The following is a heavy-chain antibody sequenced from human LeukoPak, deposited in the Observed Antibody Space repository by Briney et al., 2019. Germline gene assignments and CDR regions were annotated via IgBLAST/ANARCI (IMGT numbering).Heavy chain of an antibody. V-gene: IGHV3-23*01. Sequence: GGSLRLSCAASGFTFSNYAMTWVRQAPGKGLEWVSAISAGGGSTYYADSVKGRFTISRDNSKNTLYLQMDSLRADDTAVYYCAKSLVATAWLDPWGQGTLVTVSS. D-gene: IGHD5-12*01. CDR2: ISAGGGST. J-gene: IGHJ5*02. CDR3: AKSLVATAWLDP. CDR1: GFTFSNYA.